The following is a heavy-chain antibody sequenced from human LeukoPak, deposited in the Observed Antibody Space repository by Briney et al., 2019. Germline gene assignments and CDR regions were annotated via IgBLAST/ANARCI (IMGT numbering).Heavy chain of an antibody. CDR1: GFTFSDAW. CDR2: IKRKSDGETT. D-gene: IGHD3-16*02. V-gene: IGHV3-15*01. Sequence: GGSLRLSCVASGFTFSDAWMSRVRQAPGKGLEWVGRIKRKSDGETTDYPAPVKGRFTISRDDSKNTLYLQMNSLSAEDTAVYYCAKDGYTPSSGGFDYWGQGTLVTVSS. CDR3: AKDGYTPSSGGFDY. J-gene: IGHJ4*02.